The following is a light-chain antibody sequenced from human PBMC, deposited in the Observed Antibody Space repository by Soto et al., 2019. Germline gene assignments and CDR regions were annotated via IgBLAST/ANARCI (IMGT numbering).Light chain of an antibody. CDR2: EGT. V-gene: IGLV2-23*01. J-gene: IGLJ1*01. CDR1: SSDVGTYDL. Sequence: QSALTQPASVSGSPGQSITISCTGTSSDVGTYDLVSWYQHHPGKAPKLMIYEGTKRPSGVSNRFPGSKSGNTASLTISGLQAEDEADYYCFSYAGSSTHVFGSGTKVTVL. CDR3: FSYAGSSTHV.